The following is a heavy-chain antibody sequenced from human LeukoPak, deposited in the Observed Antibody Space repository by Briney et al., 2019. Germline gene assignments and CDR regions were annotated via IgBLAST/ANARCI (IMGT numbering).Heavy chain of an antibody. V-gene: IGHV3-74*01. CDR1: GFPFDVYW. J-gene: IGHJ4*02. Sequence: PGGSLRLSCAASGFPFDVYWMHWVRQAPGKGPVWISPITQDGAVTNYADSVKGRFTISRDNAKNTLYLQMNSLRADDTAMYYCARAGTDWKIDYWGQGALVTVSS. D-gene: IGHD1-1*01. CDR3: ARAGTDWKIDY. CDR2: ITQDGAVT.